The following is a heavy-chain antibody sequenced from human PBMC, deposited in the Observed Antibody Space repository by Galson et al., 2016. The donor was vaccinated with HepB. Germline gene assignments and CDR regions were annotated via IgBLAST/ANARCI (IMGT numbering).Heavy chain of an antibody. Sequence: SLRLSCAASGFTFSSFAMTWVRQAPGKGLEWVSSLSGRPDKSFYADSLKGRFTISRDNFNNTVFLQMNSQRAEDTAVYYCARRPVSGAAGYYHGMDVWGQGTTVIVSS. J-gene: IGHJ6*02. V-gene: IGHV3-23*01. CDR3: ARRPVSGAAGYYHGMDV. D-gene: IGHD6-25*01. CDR1: GFTFSSFA. CDR2: LSGRPDKS.